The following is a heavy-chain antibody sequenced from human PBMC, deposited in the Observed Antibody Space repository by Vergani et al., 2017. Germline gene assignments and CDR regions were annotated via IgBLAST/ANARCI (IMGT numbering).Heavy chain of an antibody. Sequence: QVQLVQSGAEVKKPGSSVKVSCKASGGTFSSYAISWVRQAPGQGLEWMGGIIPIFGTANYAQKFQGRVTITADKSTSTAYMELSSPRSEDTAVYYCARTGGPTTLPYYYYGMDVWGQGTTVTVSS. CDR3: ARTGGPTTLPYYYYGMDV. CDR1: GGTFSSYA. V-gene: IGHV1-69*06. CDR2: IIPIFGTA. D-gene: IGHD1-26*01. J-gene: IGHJ6*02.